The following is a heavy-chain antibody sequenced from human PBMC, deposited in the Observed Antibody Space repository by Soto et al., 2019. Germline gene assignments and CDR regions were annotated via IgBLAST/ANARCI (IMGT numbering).Heavy chain of an antibody. V-gene: IGHV3-9*01. D-gene: IGHD3-3*02. CDR1: GFTFDDYA. Sequence: EVQLVESGGGLVQPGRSLRLSCAASGFTFDDYAMHWVRQAPGKGLEWVSGISWTSGSIGYADSVKGRFTISRDNDKNSLYLQMNSLRAEDTALYYCAKDRRRFSPSLGAFDIWGQGTMVTVSS. CDR2: ISWTSGSI. CDR3: AKDRRRFSPSLGAFDI. J-gene: IGHJ3*02.